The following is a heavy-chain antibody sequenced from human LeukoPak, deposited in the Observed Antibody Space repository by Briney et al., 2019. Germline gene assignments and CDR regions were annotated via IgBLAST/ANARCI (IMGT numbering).Heavy chain of an antibody. CDR1: GFTFRNYW. D-gene: IGHD2-15*01. CDR3: ARDGGLHTNFDY. Sequence: GGSLRLSCAASGFTFRNYWMGWVRQAPGKGLEWVANTKPDGSAEYYADSVRGQFTASRDNANNLLYLQMNRLRAEDTAVYYCARDGGLHTNFDYWGQGTLLTVSS. V-gene: IGHV3-7*01. J-gene: IGHJ4*02. CDR2: TKPDGSAE.